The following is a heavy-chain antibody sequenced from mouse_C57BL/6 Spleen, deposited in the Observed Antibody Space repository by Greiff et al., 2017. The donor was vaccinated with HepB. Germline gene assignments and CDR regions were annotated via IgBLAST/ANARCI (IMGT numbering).Heavy chain of an antibody. Sequence: QVQLKQPGAELVKPGASVKLSCKASGYTFTSYWMHWVKQRPGRGLEWIGRIDPNSGGTKYNEKFKSKATLTVDKPSSKAYMQLSSLTSEDSAVYYCARDYYGSSDVWGTGTTVTVSS. J-gene: IGHJ1*03. CDR2: IDPNSGGT. D-gene: IGHD1-1*01. V-gene: IGHV1-72*01. CDR1: GYTFTSYW. CDR3: ARDYYGSSDV.